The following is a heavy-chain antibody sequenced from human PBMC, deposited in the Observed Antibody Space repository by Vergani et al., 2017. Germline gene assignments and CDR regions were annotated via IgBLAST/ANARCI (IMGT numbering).Heavy chain of an antibody. Sequence: QVQLQQWGAGLLKPSETLSLTCAVYGGSFSGYYWSWIRQPPGKGLEWIGEINHSGSTNYNPSLKSRVTISVATSKNQFSLKLSSVTAADTAVYYCARGRPIAVLHGYYYGMDVWGQGTTVTVSS. D-gene: IGHD4-11*01. V-gene: IGHV4-34*01. J-gene: IGHJ6*02. CDR2: INHSGST. CDR3: ARGRPIAVLHGYYYGMDV. CDR1: GGSFSGYY.